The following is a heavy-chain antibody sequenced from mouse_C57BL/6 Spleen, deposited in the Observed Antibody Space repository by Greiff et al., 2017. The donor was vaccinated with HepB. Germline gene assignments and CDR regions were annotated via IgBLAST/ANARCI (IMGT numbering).Heavy chain of an antibody. V-gene: IGHV1-52*01. CDR1: GYTFTSYW. CDR2: IDPSDSET. J-gene: IGHJ3*01. D-gene: IGHD2-5*01. Sequence: VQLQQSGAELVRPGSSVKLSCKASGYTFTSYWMHWVKQRPIQGLEWIGNIDPSDSETHYNQKFKDKATLTVDKSSSTAYMQLSSLTSEDSAVYYCARFGNSNFFAYWGQGTLVTVSA. CDR3: ARFGNSNFFAY.